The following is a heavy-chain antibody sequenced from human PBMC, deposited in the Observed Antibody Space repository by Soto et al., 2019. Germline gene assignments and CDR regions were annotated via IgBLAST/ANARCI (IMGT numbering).Heavy chain of an antibody. V-gene: IGHV3-7*01. CDR3: ASDYSPSGSNYSLGSFDF. D-gene: IGHD3-10*01. CDR2: IKNDGSAK. CDR1: GFAFSRYW. Sequence: GGSLRLSCAASGFAFSRYWMGWVRQAPGRGLEWVANIKNDGSAKYYVDSVKGRFTTSRDNAKNSLYLQMNSLRAEDTAVYYCASDYSPSGSNYSLGSFDFWGQGTMVTVSS. J-gene: IGHJ3*01.